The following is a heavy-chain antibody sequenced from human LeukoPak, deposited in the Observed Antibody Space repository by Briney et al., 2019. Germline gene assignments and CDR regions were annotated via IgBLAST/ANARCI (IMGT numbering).Heavy chain of an antibody. CDR3: ARGGTYTYGSPFGY. V-gene: IGHV3-64*01. Sequence: PGGSLRLSCAASGFTFSSYAMQWVRQAPGKGLEYVSDISSNGGSTYYANSVKGRFTISRDNSKNTLYLQMGSLRTEDMAVYYCARGGTYTYGSPFGYWGQGTLVTVSS. CDR2: ISSNGGST. J-gene: IGHJ4*02. CDR1: GFTFSSYA. D-gene: IGHD5-18*01.